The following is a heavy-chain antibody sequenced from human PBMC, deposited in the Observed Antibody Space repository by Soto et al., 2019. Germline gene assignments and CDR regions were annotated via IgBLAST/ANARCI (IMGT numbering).Heavy chain of an antibody. CDR2: IWYDGSNK. D-gene: IGHD3-9*01. V-gene: IGHV3-33*01. CDR3: AREYSDGRGYGMDV. Sequence: QVQLVESGGGVVQPGRSLRLSCAASGFTFSSYGMHWVRQAPGKGLEWVAVIWYDGSNKYYADSVKGRFTISRDNSKNTLYLQMNSLRAEDTAVYYCAREYSDGRGYGMDVWGQGTTVTVSS. CDR1: GFTFSSYG. J-gene: IGHJ6*02.